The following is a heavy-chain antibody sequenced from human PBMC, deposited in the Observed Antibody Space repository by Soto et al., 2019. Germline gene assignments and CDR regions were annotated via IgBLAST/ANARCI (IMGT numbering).Heavy chain of an antibody. J-gene: IGHJ4*02. CDR2: IYWDDDK. D-gene: IGHD1-26*01. V-gene: IGHV2-5*02. Sequence: QITLKESGPTLVKPTQTLTLTCTFSGFSLSTSGVGVGWIRQPPGKALEWLALIYWDDDKRYSPSLKSRLTITKDTSNNQVVLTMTNMDPVDTATYDCAHSSGSYYGGDFDYWGQGTLVTVSS. CDR1: GFSLSTSGVG. CDR3: AHSSGSYYGGDFDY.